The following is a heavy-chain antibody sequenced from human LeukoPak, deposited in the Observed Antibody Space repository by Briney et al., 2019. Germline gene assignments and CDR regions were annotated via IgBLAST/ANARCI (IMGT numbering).Heavy chain of an antibody. Sequence: GGSLRLSCADPGFIFSGDWMAWVRQAPGKGLVWVSHISSDGSIARYADSVKGRFTISRDNSKNTLYLQMSSLRAEDTAVYYCVKGYCSGGSRPCAFDIWGQGTMVTVSS. CDR2: ISSDGSIA. V-gene: IGHV3-74*01. J-gene: IGHJ3*02. CDR1: GFIFSGDW. CDR3: VKGYCSGGSRPCAFDI. D-gene: IGHD2-15*01.